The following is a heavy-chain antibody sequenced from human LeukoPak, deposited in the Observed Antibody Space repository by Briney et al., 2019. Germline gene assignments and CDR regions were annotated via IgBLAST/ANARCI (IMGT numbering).Heavy chain of an antibody. CDR3: ARVRRYCSSRSCYDSGTDV. D-gene: IGHD2-2*01. J-gene: IGHJ6*02. CDR2: ISSSASPI. CDR1: RFTFSTYE. V-gene: IGHV3-48*03. Sequence: PGGSLTLYCAAARFTFSTYEMKWVRHAPGKELKWVSYISSSASPIYYAESVKGRFSISRDNAKNSLHLQMNSLRAEDTAVYYCARVRRYCSSRSCYDSGTDVWGQGTTVTVSS.